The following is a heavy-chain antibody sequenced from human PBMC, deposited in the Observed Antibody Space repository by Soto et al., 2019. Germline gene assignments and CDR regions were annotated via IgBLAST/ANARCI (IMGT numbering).Heavy chain of an antibody. CDR3: AKSGYCSGAGCADYYYGMDV. V-gene: IGHV3-23*01. D-gene: IGHD2-15*01. J-gene: IGHJ6*02. Sequence: LRLSCAASGFTFSSYVMSWVRQAPGKGLEWVSVISGSGGSTHYADSVKGRFTISRDNSKNTLYLQMNSLRAEDTAVYYCAKSGYCSGAGCADYYYGMDVWGQGTTVTVSS. CDR1: GFTFSSYV. CDR2: ISGSGGST.